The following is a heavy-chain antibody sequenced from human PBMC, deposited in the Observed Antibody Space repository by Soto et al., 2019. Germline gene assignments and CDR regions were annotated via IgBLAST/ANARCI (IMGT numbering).Heavy chain of an antibody. D-gene: IGHD6-6*01. CDR1: GFTFSSYS. CDR2: ISSSSRSTI. Sequence: PGGSLRLSCAASGFTFSSYSMNWVRQAPGKGLEWPSYISSSSRSTIYYADSVKGRFTISRDNAKNSLYLQMNSLRDEDTAVYYCAREGLVHRLDYWGRGTLVTVSS. J-gene: IGHJ4*02. CDR3: AREGLVHRLDY. V-gene: IGHV3-48*02.